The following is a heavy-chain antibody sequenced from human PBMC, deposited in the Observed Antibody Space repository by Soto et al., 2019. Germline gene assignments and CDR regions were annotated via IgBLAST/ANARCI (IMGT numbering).Heavy chain of an antibody. CDR1: GFTFSSYG. Sequence: GGSLRLPCAASGFTFSSYGMHWVRQAPGKGLEWVAVIWYDGSNKYYADSVKGRFTISRDNSKNTLYLQMNSLRAEDTAVYYCARPYYDILTGRGYYYYGMDVWGQGTTVTVSS. J-gene: IGHJ6*02. D-gene: IGHD3-9*01. CDR2: IWYDGSNK. CDR3: ARPYYDILTGRGYYYYGMDV. V-gene: IGHV3-33*01.